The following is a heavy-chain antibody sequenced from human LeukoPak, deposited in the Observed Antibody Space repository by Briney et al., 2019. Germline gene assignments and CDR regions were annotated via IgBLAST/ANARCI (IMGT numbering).Heavy chain of an antibody. CDR2: INHSGST. J-gene: IGHJ4*02. V-gene: IGHV4-34*01. CDR1: GGSFSGYY. CDR3: ARASNWAFDY. D-gene: IGHD1-1*01. Sequence: SETLSLTCAVYGGSFSGYYWSWIRQPPGKGLEWIGEINHSGSTNYNPSLKSRVTISVDTSKNQFSLKLSSVTAADTAVYCCARASNWAFDYWGQGTLVTVSS.